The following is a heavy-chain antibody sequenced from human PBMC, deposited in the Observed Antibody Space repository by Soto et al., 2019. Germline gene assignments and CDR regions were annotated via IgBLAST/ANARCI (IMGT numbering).Heavy chain of an antibody. CDR3: AKAAGYTYGHPAFDY. D-gene: IGHD5-18*01. CDR1: GFTFSPHA. CDR2: ISYEGSNK. Sequence: GGSLRLSCAASGFTFSPHAMHWVRQGPGKGLEWVAVISYEGSNKYYADSVKGRFTISRDNSKNMLYLQMNSLRAEDTALYYCAKAAGYTYGHPAFDYWGQGTLVTVSS. J-gene: IGHJ4*02. V-gene: IGHV3-30-3*01.